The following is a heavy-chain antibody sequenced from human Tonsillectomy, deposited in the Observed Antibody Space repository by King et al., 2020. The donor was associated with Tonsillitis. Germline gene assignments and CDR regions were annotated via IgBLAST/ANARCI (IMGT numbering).Heavy chain of an antibody. V-gene: IGHV3-7*03. CDR1: GFTFNNYW. Sequence: VQLVESGGGSVQPGGSLRLSCAASGFTFNNYWMNWVRQAPGKGLEWAANIKQDGSEKHYVDSVKGRFTISRDNDKNSLYLQMNSLRAEDTAGYYCARGGGWWWGMDVWGQGTPVTVSS. D-gene: IGHD2-21*01. CDR2: IKQDGSEK. J-gene: IGHJ6*02. CDR3: ARGGGWWWGMDV.